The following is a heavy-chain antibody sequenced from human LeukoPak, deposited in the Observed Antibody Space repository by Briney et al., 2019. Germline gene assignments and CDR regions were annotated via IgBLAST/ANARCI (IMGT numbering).Heavy chain of an antibody. CDR3: AKDGESDYVPERYFDY. J-gene: IGHJ4*02. CDR1: GGSISSYY. CDR2: IYYSGST. V-gene: IGHV4-59*01. D-gene: IGHD3-16*01. Sequence: SETLSLTCTVSGGSISSYYWSWIRQPPGKGLEWIGYIYYSGSTNYNPSLKSRVTISVDTSKNQFSLKLSSVTAADTAVYYCAKDGESDYVPERYFDYWGQGTLVTVSS.